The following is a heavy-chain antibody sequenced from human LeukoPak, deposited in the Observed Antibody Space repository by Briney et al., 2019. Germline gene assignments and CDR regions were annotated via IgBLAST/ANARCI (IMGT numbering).Heavy chain of an antibody. CDR2: IWYDGSDE. D-gene: IGHD6-25*01. CDR3: ARWGISAAHDALDI. V-gene: IGHV3-33*08. Sequence: GGSLRLSCAASGFTFSHYGMHWVRQAPGKGLEWVALIWYDGSDEYYADSVKGRFTISRDNSKNMVYLQMNSLRADDTPVYYCARWGISAAHDALDIWGQGTMVTVSS. CDR1: GFTFSHYG. J-gene: IGHJ3*02.